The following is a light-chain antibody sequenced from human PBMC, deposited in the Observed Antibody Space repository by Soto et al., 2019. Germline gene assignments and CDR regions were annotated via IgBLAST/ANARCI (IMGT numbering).Light chain of an antibody. CDR1: QSVRSN. V-gene: IGKV3-15*01. J-gene: IGKJ1*01. CDR2: VAS. Sequence: EVETRRYPPILSASPGEKATLSCRASQSVRSNLAWYQQKPGQAPRLLIYVASTRATGIPARFSGSGSGTEFTLSIGSLQSEDFEVYYCQQYNNWPPTFGQGTKVDIK. CDR3: QQYNNWPPT.